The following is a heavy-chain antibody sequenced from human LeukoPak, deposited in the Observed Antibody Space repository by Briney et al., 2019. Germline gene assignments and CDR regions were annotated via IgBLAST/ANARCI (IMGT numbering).Heavy chain of an antibody. Sequence: GGSLRLSCAASGFTVTNYYMSWVRQAPGKGLEWVSVIYSGGDTFHADSVKGRFTLSRDNSKNILYLQMNSLRAEDTAVYYCTRDPDGWGQGTLVAVSS. CDR2: IYSGGDT. V-gene: IGHV3-66*01. CDR1: GFTVTNYY. J-gene: IGHJ4*02. CDR3: TRDPDG.